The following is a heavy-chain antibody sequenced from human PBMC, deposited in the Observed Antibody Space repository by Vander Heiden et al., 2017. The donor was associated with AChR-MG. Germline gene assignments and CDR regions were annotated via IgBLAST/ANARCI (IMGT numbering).Heavy chain of an antibody. CDR1: GDSISAISYY. CDR3: ARHDRGSNRAGSLDY. J-gene: IGHJ4*02. CDR2: IDNIVTT. D-gene: IGHD1-26*01. V-gene: IGHV4-39*01. Sequence: QLPLQESGPGLVKPSETLSLPCTRSGDSISAISYYWGWIRQPTEKGLEWIESIDNIVTTFSNPSLKSRVTISADTSNSQFSLKLSSVSAADMAVYYCARHDRGSNRAGSLDYWGQGTLVTVSS.